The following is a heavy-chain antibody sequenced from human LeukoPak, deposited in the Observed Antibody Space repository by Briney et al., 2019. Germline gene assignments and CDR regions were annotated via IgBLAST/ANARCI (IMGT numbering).Heavy chain of an antibody. V-gene: IGHV4-59*01. CDR2: IYFSGST. J-gene: IGHJ4*02. Sequence: SETLSLTCTVSGGSISSYHWSWIRQPPGKGLEWIGYIYFSGSTNYNPSLKSRVTISVDTSKNQFSLKLSSVTAADTAVYYCARGGGYASPIGYWGQGALVTVSS. CDR1: GGSISSYH. D-gene: IGHD5-12*01. CDR3: ARGGGYASPIGY.